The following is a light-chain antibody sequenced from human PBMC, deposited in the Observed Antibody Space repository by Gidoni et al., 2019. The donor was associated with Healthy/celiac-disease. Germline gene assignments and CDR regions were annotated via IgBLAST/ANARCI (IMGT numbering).Light chain of an antibody. CDR3: SSYTSSKSYV. CDR2: DVG. J-gene: IGLJ1*01. CDR1: SSDVGGYNY. V-gene: IGLV2-14*03. Sequence: QSALTQPASVSGSPGPSITPSCTGTSSDVGGYNYVSWYQQHPGKAPQLLIYDVGNRPSGVSSRFSGSKSGNTASLTISGLQAEDEADYYCSSYTSSKSYVFGTGTKVSVL.